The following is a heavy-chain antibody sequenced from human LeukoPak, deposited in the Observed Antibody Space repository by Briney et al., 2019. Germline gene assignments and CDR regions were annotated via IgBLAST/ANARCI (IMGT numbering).Heavy chain of an antibody. CDR1: GFTFSSYA. D-gene: IGHD3-9*01. V-gene: IGHV3-21*01. Sequence: PGGSLRLSCAASGFTFSSYAMSWVRQAPGKGLEWVSSISSSSSYIYYADSVKGRFTISRDNAKNSLYLQMNSLRAEDTAVYYCARDRGDIRGDAFDIWGQGTMVTVSS. CDR2: ISSSSSYI. J-gene: IGHJ3*02. CDR3: ARDRGDIRGDAFDI.